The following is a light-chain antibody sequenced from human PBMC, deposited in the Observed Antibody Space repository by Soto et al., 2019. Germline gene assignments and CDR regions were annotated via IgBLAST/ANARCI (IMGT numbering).Light chain of an antibody. CDR3: QQFKSYPLT. CDR2: AAY. Sequence: DIEVTQASSSVSASIGDRVSITCRASQGISSYLAWYQQKPGKAPKLLIYAAYNLQSGVPSRFSGSGSGTDFTLTISSLQPEDFATYYCQQFKSYPLTFGGGTKVDIK. V-gene: IGKV1-12*01. CDR1: QGISSY. J-gene: IGKJ4*01.